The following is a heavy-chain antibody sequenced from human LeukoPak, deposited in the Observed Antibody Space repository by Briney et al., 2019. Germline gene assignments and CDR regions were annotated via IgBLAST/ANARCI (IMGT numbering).Heavy chain of an antibody. V-gene: IGHV4-59*01. J-gene: IGHJ4*02. CDR2: IYYSGST. CDR3: ARADYDFWSGYYRGHFDY. Sequence: PSETLSLTCTVSGGSISSYCWSWIRQPPGKGLEWIGYIYYSGSTNYNPSLKSRVTISVDTSKNQFSLKLSSVTAADTAVYYCARADYDFWSGYYRGHFDYWGQGTLVTVSS. CDR1: GGSISSYC. D-gene: IGHD3-3*01.